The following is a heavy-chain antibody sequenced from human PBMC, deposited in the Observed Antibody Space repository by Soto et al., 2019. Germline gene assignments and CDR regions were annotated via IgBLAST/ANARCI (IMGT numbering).Heavy chain of an antibody. CDR3: ATTLAAARLFDY. D-gene: IGHD6-13*01. CDR1: GGTFSSYA. V-gene: IGHV1-18*01. J-gene: IGHJ4*02. CDR2: ISAYNGNT. Sequence: ASGKVPCKASGGTFSSYAISWVRQAPGQGLEWMGWISAYNGNTNYAQKLQGRVTMTTDTSTSTAYMELRSLRSDDTAVYYCATTLAAARLFDYWGQGTLVTVSS.